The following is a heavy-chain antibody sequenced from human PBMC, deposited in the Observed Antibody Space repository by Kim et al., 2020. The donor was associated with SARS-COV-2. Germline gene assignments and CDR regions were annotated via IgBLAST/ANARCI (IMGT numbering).Heavy chain of an antibody. J-gene: IGHJ3*02. CDR2: ISGNSNNI. D-gene: IGHD1-26*01. Sequence: GGSLRLSCAASGFTFDDYAMHWVRQGPGKGLEWVSGISGNSNNIGYADSVKGRFTISRDNAKNSLYLQMNSLRAEDTALYYCVKDLESGSFDGAFDIWGQGTMVTVSS. CDR3: VKDLESGSFDGAFDI. CDR1: GFTFDDYA. V-gene: IGHV3-9*01.